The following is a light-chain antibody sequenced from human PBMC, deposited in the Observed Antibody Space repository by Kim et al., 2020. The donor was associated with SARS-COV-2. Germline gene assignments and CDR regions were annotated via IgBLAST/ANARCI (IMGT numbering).Light chain of an antibody. CDR2: GAS. CDR3: QQYGLSPPVT. J-gene: IGKJ4*01. Sequence: EIVLTQSPGTLSLSPGERATLSCRASQSVYGTNLNWYQQKPGQTPRLLIYGASSRATGTPDRFSGSGSGTDFTLTIDRLEPEDFAVYYCQQYGLSPPVTFGGGTKVEIK. V-gene: IGKV3-20*01. CDR1: QSVYGTN.